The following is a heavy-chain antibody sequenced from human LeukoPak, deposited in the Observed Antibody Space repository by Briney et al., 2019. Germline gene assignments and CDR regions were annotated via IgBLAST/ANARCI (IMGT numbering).Heavy chain of an antibody. V-gene: IGHV1-18*01. D-gene: IGHD6-6*01. CDR3: ASYSSSSGEAFDI. Sequence: PGASVTVSCTASGYTFTSYGISWVRQAPGQGLEWMGWISAYNGNTNYAQKLQGRVTMTTDTSTSTAYMELRSLRSDDTAVYYCASYSSSSGEAFDIWGQGTMVTVSS. J-gene: IGHJ3*02. CDR1: GYTFTSYG. CDR2: ISAYNGNT.